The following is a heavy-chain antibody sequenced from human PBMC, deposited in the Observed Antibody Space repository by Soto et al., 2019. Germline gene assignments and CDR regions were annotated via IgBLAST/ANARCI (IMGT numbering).Heavy chain of an antibody. J-gene: IGHJ6*02. CDR1: GGTFSSYA. D-gene: IGHD5-18*01. CDR3: ASGYSMTYYYGMDV. Sequence: SVKVSCKASGGTFSSYAISWVRQAPGQGLEWMGGIIPIFGTANYAQKFQGRVTITADESTSTAYMELSSLRSEDTAVYYCASGYSMTYYYGMDVWGQGTTVTVSS. V-gene: IGHV1-69*13. CDR2: IIPIFGTA.